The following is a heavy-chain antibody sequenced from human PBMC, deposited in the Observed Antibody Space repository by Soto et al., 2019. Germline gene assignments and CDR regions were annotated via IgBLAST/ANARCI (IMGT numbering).Heavy chain of an antibody. CDR1: GGSISSGGYY. CDR3: ARSGYSYGPNPLLY. V-gene: IGHV4-31*03. J-gene: IGHJ4*02. D-gene: IGHD5-18*01. Sequence: QVQLQESGPGLVKPSQTLSLTCTVSGGSISSGGYYWSWIRQHPGKGLEWIGYIYYSGSTYYNPSLNSRVIISVATSKNPFSLKLSSVTAADTAVYYCARSGYSYGPNPLLYWGQGTLVTVSS. CDR2: IYYSGST.